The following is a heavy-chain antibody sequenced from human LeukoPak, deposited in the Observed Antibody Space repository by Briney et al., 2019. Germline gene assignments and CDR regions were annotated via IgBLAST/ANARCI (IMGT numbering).Heavy chain of an antibody. V-gene: IGHV3-23*01. CDR2: ISGSGGST. Sequence: HPGGSLRLSCAASGFTFSSYAMSWVRQAPGKGLEWVSAISGSGGSTYYADSVKGRFTISRDNSKNTLYLQMNSLRAEDTAVYYCAKDRFGFGFFGRGKPQLFDFDYWGQGTLVTVSS. CDR3: AKDRFGFGFFGRGKPQLFDFDY. J-gene: IGHJ4*02. CDR1: GFTFSSYA. D-gene: IGHD2-2*01.